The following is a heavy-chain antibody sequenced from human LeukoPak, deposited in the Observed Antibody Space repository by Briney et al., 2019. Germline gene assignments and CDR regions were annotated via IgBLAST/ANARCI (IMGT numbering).Heavy chain of an antibody. Sequence: AGGSLRLSCATSGFTFSDHYMSWIRQAPGKGLEWVSAISASGGSTYYADSVKGRFTISRDKSKNTLYLQMTSLRADDTAVYYCAKEGSSGWYSFFDYWGPGTLVTVSS. CDR1: GFTFSDHY. CDR2: ISASGGST. J-gene: IGHJ4*02. CDR3: AKEGSSGWYSFFDY. V-gene: IGHV3-23*01. D-gene: IGHD6-19*01.